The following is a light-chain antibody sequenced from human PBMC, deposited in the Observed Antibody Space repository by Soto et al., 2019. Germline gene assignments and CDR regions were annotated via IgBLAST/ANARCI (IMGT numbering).Light chain of an antibody. CDR1: QSVGSS. Sequence: PGERATLSCRASQSVGSSLSWYQQKPGQAPRLLFYGASNRATAIPDRFSGSGSGTDFTLIISRLQPEDFAVYYCQQYNSWPRTFGQGTKVDNK. CDR3: QQYNSWPRT. V-gene: IGKV3D-15*01. J-gene: IGKJ1*01. CDR2: GAS.